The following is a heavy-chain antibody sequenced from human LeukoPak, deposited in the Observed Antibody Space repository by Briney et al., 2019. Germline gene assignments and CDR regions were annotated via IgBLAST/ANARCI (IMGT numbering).Heavy chain of an antibody. V-gene: IGHV4-34*01. D-gene: IGHD1-26*01. J-gene: IGHJ4*02. CDR3: ARLIQSLIVGATNDDY. Sequence: KTSETLSLTCAVYGGSFSGYYWSWIRQPPGKGLEWIGEINHSGSTNYNPSLKSRVTISVDTSKNQFSLKLSSVTAADTAVYYCARLIQSLIVGATNDDYWGQGTLVTVSS. CDR2: INHSGST. CDR1: GGSFSGYY.